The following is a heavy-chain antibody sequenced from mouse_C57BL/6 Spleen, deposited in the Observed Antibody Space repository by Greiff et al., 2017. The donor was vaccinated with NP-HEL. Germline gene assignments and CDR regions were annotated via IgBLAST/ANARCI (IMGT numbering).Heavy chain of an antibody. D-gene: IGHD2-1*01. Sequence: VKLMESGAELVRPGASVTLSCKASGYTFTDYEMHWVKQTPVPGLEWIGAIDPETGGTDYNQKFKGKAIMTADKSASTAYMELRSLTSEDSAVYYCTRNGNYFDYWGQGTTLTVSS. CDR2: IDPETGGT. CDR1: GYTFTDYE. J-gene: IGHJ2*01. CDR3: TRNGNYFDY. V-gene: IGHV1-15*01.